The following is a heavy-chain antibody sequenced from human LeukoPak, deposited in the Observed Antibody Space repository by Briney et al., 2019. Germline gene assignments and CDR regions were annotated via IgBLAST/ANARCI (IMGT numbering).Heavy chain of an antibody. Sequence: AETLSLTCTASGFTLSGYHMHWVRQPPGKGLEWVGHIRWNYETTYGPSVKGRFTISRDASKNMAYLHMSSLRSEDTAFYFCARQTESFHDYWGERTLVTVST. CDR1: GFTLSGYH. V-gene: IGHV3-73*01. CDR2: IRWNYET. CDR3: ARQTESFHDY. J-gene: IGHJ4*02.